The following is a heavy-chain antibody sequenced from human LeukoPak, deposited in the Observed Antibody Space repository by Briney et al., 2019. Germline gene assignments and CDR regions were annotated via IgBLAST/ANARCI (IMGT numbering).Heavy chain of an antibody. CDR3: VRDTTSNWFDP. CDR1: GFTFSSYW. J-gene: IGHJ5*02. CDR2: IKHDGSEK. Sequence: GGSLRLSCAASGFTFSSYWMTWVRHAPGKGLEWVANIKHDGSEKYYVDSVKGRFTISRDNAKNSLLLQMNSLRVEDTAVYHCVRDTTSNWFDPWGQGTLVTVS. D-gene: IGHD1-14*01. V-gene: IGHV3-7*04.